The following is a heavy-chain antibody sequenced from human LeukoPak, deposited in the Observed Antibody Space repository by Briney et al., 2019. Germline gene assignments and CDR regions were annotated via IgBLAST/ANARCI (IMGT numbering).Heavy chain of an antibody. CDR2: ISVSGNT. V-gene: IGHV3-23*01. CDR3: AKDRYCSGGSCRFDY. D-gene: IGHD2-15*01. J-gene: IGHJ4*02. Sequence: GGSLRLSCAASGFTFSSYGMSWVRQAPGRGLEWVSAISVSGNTYHADSVKGRFTISRDSSKNTLYLQMNSLRAGDAAVYYCAKDRYCSGGSCRFDYWGQGTLVTVSS. CDR1: GFTFSSYG.